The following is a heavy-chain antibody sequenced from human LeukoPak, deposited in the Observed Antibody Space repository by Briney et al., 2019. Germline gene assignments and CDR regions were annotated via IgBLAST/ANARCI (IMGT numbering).Heavy chain of an antibody. Sequence: ASVKVSCKASGYTFTSYGISWVRQAPGQGLEWMGWISAYNGSTNYAQKLQGRVTMTTDTSTSTAYMELRSLRSDDTAVYYCARGSWNIAVAGTFDYWGQGTPVTVSS. J-gene: IGHJ4*02. V-gene: IGHV1-18*01. CDR3: ARGSWNIAVAGTFDY. CDR1: GYTFTSYG. D-gene: IGHD6-19*01. CDR2: ISAYNGST.